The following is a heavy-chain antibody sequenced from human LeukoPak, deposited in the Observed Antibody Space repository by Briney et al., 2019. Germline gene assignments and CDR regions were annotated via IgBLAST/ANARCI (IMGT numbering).Heavy chain of an antibody. CDR1: GFTFSSYT. J-gene: IGHJ4*02. D-gene: IGHD4-17*01. CDR3: ARAPYGDEPSFDY. Sequence: GGSLRLSCTASGFTFSSYTMTWVRQAPGKGLKWVSTITTGDGNTYYADSVKGRFTVSRDDSKNTLYLQMNSPRAEDTAVYYCARAPYGDEPSFDYWGQGTLVTVSS. CDR2: ITTGDGNT. V-gene: IGHV3-23*01.